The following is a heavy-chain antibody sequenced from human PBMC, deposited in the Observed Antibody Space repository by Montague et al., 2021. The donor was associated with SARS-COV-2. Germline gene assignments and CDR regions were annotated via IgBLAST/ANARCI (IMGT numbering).Heavy chain of an antibody. J-gene: IGHJ3*02. CDR1: GVSISSYY. V-gene: IGHV4-59*08. CDR2: IYYSGST. Sequence: SETLSLTCTVSGVSISSYYWTWIRQPPGKGLKWIGFIYYSGSTNYNPSLKSRVTISVDTSKNQFSLKLSSVTAADTAVYYCAKQAPTRYCTSTTCFGAAFDIWGQGTMVTVSS. D-gene: IGHD2-2*01. CDR3: AKQAPTRYCTSTTCFGAAFDI.